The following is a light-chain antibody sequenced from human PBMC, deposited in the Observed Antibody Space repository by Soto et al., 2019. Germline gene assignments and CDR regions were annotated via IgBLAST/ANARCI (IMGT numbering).Light chain of an antibody. V-gene: IGKV1-8*01. J-gene: IGKJ4*01. CDR2: AAS. CDR1: QGISSY. Sequence: IRMTQSPSSLSASTGDRVTITCRASQGISSYLAWYQQKPGKAPKLLIYAASTLQSGVPSRFSGSGSGTDFTLTISCLQSEDFATYYCQQYSSYSPLTFGGGTKVDIK. CDR3: QQYSSYSPLT.